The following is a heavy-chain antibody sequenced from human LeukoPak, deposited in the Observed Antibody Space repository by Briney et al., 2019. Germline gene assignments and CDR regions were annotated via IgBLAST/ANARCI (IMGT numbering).Heavy chain of an antibody. D-gene: IGHD3-22*01. Sequence: SETLSLTCAVYGGSFSNYYWSWIRQPPGKGLEWIGEINHSGSTNYNPSLKSRVTISVDKSKNHFSLKLSSMTAADTAVYYCARDSFDYYDSSGYSPGGYDYWGQGTLVTVSS. CDR3: ARDSFDYYDSSGYSPGGYDY. CDR2: INHSGST. CDR1: GGSFSNYY. J-gene: IGHJ4*02. V-gene: IGHV4-34*01.